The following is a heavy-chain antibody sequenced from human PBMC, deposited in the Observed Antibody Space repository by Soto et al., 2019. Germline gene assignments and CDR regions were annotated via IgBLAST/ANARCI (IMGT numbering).Heavy chain of an antibody. V-gene: IGHV4-39*01. Sequence: QLQLQESGPGLVKPSETLSLSCTVSGGSISGSSYYWGWIRQPPGKGLEWIGSIYYSGSTYYNPSLKSRVTISVDTSKNQFSLKLTSVTAADTAVYFCACYGLESSFGILLDYWGQGALVTVSS. CDR3: ACYGLESSFGILLDY. D-gene: IGHD3-10*01. J-gene: IGHJ4*02. CDR1: GGSISGSSYY. CDR2: IYYSGST.